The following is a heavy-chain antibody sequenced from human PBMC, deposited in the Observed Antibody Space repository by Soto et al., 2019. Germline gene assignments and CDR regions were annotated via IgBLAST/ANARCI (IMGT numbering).Heavy chain of an antibody. V-gene: IGHV1-2*02. CDR3: ARVSKALCNDY. Sequence: ASVKVSCKASGYTFTTYYIHWVRQAPGQGPEWMGWINPNTGGTHYSQGFQGRVTMTRDTSISTAYMELSSLRSEDTAVYYCARVSKALCNDYWGQGTLVTVSS. J-gene: IGHJ4*02. D-gene: IGHD3-10*02. CDR1: GYTFTTYY. CDR2: INPNTGGT.